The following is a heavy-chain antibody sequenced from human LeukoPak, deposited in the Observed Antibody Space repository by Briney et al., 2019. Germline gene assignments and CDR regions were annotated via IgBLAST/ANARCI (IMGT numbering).Heavy chain of an antibody. CDR2: ISSSRSEI. Sequence: GXSLRLSCAASGVTFSSYSMNWLGQAPGKGLEVVSSISSSRSEIYYADSVKGRFTISRVNAKNSVYLQMERQRAEDTAVYYCARADINYYDSSGYGDYWGQGTLVTVSS. V-gene: IGHV3-21*01. D-gene: IGHD3-22*01. J-gene: IGHJ4*02. CDR3: ARADINYYDSSGYGDY. CDR1: GVTFSSYS.